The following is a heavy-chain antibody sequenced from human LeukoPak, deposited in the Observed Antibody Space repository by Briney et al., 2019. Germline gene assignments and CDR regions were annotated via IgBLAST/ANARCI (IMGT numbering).Heavy chain of an antibody. J-gene: IGHJ4*02. V-gene: IGHV1-2*04. D-gene: IGHD3-10*01. Sequence: ASVKVSCKASGYTFIGYYMHWVRQAPGQGLEWMGWINPNSGGTNYAQKFQGWVTKTRDTSISTAYMELSRLRSDDTAVYYCARERSGFGSDYWGQGTLVTVSS. CDR3: ARERSGFGSDY. CDR2: INPNSGGT. CDR1: GYTFIGYY.